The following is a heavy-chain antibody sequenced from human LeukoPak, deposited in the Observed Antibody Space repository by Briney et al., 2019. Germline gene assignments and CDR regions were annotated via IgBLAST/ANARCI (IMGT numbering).Heavy chain of an antibody. CDR3: ARVGGSYYYYMDV. V-gene: IGHV1-18*01. J-gene: IGHJ6*03. CDR2: ISAYNGNT. CDR1: CYTLYSYG. Sequence: GSVKVSCKGSCYTLYSYGISWGRQAPGQGGEGVGWISAYNGNTNYAQKLQGRVTMTTDTSTSTAYMELRSLRSDDTAVYYCARVGGSYYYYMDVWGKGTTVTVSS. D-gene: IGHD3-16*01.